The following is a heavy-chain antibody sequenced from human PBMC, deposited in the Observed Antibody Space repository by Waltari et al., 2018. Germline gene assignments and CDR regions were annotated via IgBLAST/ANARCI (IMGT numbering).Heavy chain of an antibody. CDR1: GFTFSNFG. CDR3: AKDAFGNTYMDH. CDR2: IWFDGSDK. Sequence: QVNLVESGGGVVQPGGSLRLSCATSGFTFSNFGMHWVRQAPGKGLEWVALIWFDGSDKFYADSVRGRFTISRDNSKNLLYLHMDSLRVDDTAVYYCAKDAFGNTYMDHWGQGTLVTVSS. J-gene: IGHJ4*02. D-gene: IGHD3-16*01. V-gene: IGHV3-30*02.